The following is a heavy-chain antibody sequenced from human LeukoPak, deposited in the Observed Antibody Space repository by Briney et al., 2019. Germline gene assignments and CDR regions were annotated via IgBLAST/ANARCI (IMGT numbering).Heavy chain of an antibody. D-gene: IGHD5-12*01. CDR2: KYARGSS. CDR3: VRAKTSPGYPFEH. V-gene: IGHV4-4*07. CDR1: GGSISNYY. J-gene: IGHJ4*02. Sequence: SKTLSLTCTVSGGSISNYYWSWIRQPAGKGLEWIGRKYARGSSNYNPPVQSRVTMSVDTSKNQFSLKLRSVTAADTAVYYCVRAKTSPGYPFEHWGQGTLVTVSS.